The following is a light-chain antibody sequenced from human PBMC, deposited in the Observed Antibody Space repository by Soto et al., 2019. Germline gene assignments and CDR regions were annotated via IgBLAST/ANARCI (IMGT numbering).Light chain of an antibody. V-gene: IGKV1-5*01. CDR2: DAS. CDR1: QSISTW. Sequence: DIQMTQSPSTLSASVGDRVTITCRASQSISTWLAWYQQKPGKAPKLLIYDASSLESGVPSRFSGSGSGTEFTLTISSLQPDDFATYYYQHYNSFSTFGQGTKVDIK. CDR3: QHYNSFST. J-gene: IGKJ1*01.